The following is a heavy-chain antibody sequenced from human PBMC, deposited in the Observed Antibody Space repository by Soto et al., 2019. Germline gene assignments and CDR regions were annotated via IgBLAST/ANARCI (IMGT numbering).Heavy chain of an antibody. CDR3: ARWWFGEFFDY. J-gene: IGHJ4*02. D-gene: IGHD3-10*01. CDR2: FYYSGNT. Sequence: SETLSLTCTVSGDSISSGSAYWGWVRQPPGKGLEWIGSFYYSGNTHYNPSLKSRATISVDTSKNQFSLKLSSVTAADTAVYYCARWWFGEFFDYWGQGTLVTVSS. V-gene: IGHV4-39*01. CDR1: GDSISSGSAY.